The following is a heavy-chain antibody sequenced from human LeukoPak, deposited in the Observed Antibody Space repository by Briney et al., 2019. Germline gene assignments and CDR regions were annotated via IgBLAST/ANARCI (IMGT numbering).Heavy chain of an antibody. Sequence: SDTLSLTCTVSGGAISGYYWSWIRQPAGKGLEWLGRVYPSGSTKYNPSLESRVTMSVDTSKNQFSLKLNFVTAADTAVYYCARVGSGYDFFDYWGQGTLVTVSS. CDR1: GGAISGYY. V-gene: IGHV4-4*07. J-gene: IGHJ4*02. CDR3: ARVGSGYDFFDY. CDR2: VYPSGST. D-gene: IGHD3/OR15-3a*01.